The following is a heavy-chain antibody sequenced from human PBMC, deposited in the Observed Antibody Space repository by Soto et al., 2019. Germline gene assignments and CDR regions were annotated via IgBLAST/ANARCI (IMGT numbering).Heavy chain of an antibody. CDR2: IYSSGST. J-gene: IGHJ5*02. CDR1: GGTISGYY. Sequence: SETLSLTCTVTGGTISGYYWTWIRQSAGGVLEWIGRIYSSGSTNYNPSLKSRVTISLDTSMNHFSLRLSSVTAADTAVYYCARGQRFSDWFDPWGQGTLVTVSS. D-gene: IGHD3-3*01. V-gene: IGHV4-4*07. CDR3: ARGQRFSDWFDP.